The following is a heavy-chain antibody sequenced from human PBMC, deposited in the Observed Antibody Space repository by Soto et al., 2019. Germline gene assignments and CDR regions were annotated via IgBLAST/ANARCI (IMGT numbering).Heavy chain of an antibody. D-gene: IGHD1-1*01. CDR1: GFTFGSYF. Sequence: EVQLLESGGGLVQPGASLRLSCAASGFTFGSYFMNWVRQAPGKGPEWVSDINKDGGRTHYADSVRGRFTISRDNSRNTLYLQMNRLRAEDPALYYCAKDLHWYGMDVWGQGTTVTVSS. V-gene: IGHV3-23*01. CDR2: INKDGGRT. J-gene: IGHJ6*02. CDR3: AKDLHWYGMDV.